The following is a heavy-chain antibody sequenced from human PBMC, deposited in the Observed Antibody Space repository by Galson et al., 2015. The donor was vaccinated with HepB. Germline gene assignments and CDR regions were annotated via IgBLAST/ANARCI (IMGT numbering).Heavy chain of an antibody. Sequence: SLRLSCAASGLTFSSHWMSWVRQAPGRGLEWVANIKQDGREKYYVDSVKGRFTISRDNAKNSLYLQMNSPRAEDTAVYYCARRVGYYDSSGYPRRLPAEDYWGQGTLVTVSS. CDR1: GLTFSSHW. CDR3: ARRVGYYDSSGYPRRLPAEDY. V-gene: IGHV3-7*01. D-gene: IGHD3-22*01. J-gene: IGHJ4*02. CDR2: IKQDGREK.